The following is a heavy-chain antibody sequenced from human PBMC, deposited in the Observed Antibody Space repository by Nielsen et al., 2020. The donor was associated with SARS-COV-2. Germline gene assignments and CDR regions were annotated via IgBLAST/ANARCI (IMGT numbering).Heavy chain of an antibody. CDR2: ISYDGSNK. Sequence: GGSLRLSCAASGFTFSSYGMHWVRQAPGKGLEWVAVISYDGSNKYYADSVKGRFTISRDNSKNTLNLQMNSLRAEDTAVYYCASDSNSYNYCYYYGMDVWGQGTTVTVSS. J-gene: IGHJ6*02. V-gene: IGHV3-30*03. D-gene: IGHD2-2*01. CDR3: ASDSNSYNYCYYYGMDV. CDR1: GFTFSSYG.